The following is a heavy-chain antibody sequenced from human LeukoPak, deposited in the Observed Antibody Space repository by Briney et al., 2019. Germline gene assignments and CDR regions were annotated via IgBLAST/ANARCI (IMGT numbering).Heavy chain of an antibody. J-gene: IGHJ5*02. CDR3: ARGTRFLEWLSP. CDR2: IIPILGTA. CDR1: GGTFSSYA. D-gene: IGHD3-3*01. V-gene: IGHV1-69*10. Sequence: GASVKVSCKASGGTFSSYAISWVRQAPGQGLEWMGGIIPILGTANYAQKFQGRVTITADKSTSTAYMELSSLRSEDTAVYYCARGTRFLEWLSPWGQGTLVTVSS.